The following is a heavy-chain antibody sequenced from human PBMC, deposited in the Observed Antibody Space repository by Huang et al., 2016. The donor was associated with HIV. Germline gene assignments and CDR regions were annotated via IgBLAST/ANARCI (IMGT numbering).Heavy chain of an antibody. Sequence: QVQLVESGGGVVQPGGSLRLSCTASGFTFGSFGMHWVRQAPGKGLEWVAFIRYDGNNYYYADSVGGRFTISRDNSKDTLYLQMNRLRPDDSAVYYCAKDLTYTFGRHLDYWGRGTLVTVSS. CDR1: GFTFGSFG. D-gene: IGHD3-3*01. J-gene: IGHJ4*02. V-gene: IGHV3-30*02. CDR3: AKDLTYTFGRHLDY. CDR2: IRYDGNNY.